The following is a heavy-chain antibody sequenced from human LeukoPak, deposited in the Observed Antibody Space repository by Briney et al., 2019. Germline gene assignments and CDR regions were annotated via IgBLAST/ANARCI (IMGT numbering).Heavy chain of an antibody. CDR3: ARYPRLYDSSGYPFDY. CDR1: GGSISSGGYY. V-gene: IGHV4-31*03. CDR2: IYYSGST. J-gene: IGHJ4*02. D-gene: IGHD3-22*01. Sequence: PSETLSLTCTVSGGSISSGGYYWSWIRQHPGKGLEWIGYIYYSGSTYYNPSLKSRVTISVDTSKNQFSLKLSSVTAADTAVYYCARYPRLYDSSGYPFDYWGQGTLVTVSS.